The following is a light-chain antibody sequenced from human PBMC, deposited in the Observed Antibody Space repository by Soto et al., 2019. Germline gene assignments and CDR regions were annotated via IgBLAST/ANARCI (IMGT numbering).Light chain of an antibody. Sequence: ALTQPASVSGSPGQSSTSSCTGTSSDVGGYNFVSWYQHHPGKAPKLIIYDVTNRPSGISNRFSGSKSGNTASLTISGLQAEDEADYYCTSYTSSITYVFGTGTKVTVL. CDR1: SSDVGGYNF. J-gene: IGLJ1*01. V-gene: IGLV2-14*03. CDR3: TSYTSSITYV. CDR2: DVT.